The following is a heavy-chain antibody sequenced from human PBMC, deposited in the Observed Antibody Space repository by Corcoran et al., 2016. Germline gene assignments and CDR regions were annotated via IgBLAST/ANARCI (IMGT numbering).Heavy chain of an antibody. Sequence: QLQLQESGPGLVKPSETLSLTCTVSGGSINSSSYYWGWIRQPPGKGLEWIGSIYYSGSTYYNPSLKSRVTISVDTSKNQFYLKLSSVTAADTAVYYCARGIVGATLGGAFDIWGQGTMVTVSS. CDR3: ARGIVGATLGGAFDI. V-gene: IGHV4-39*01. J-gene: IGHJ3*02. CDR2: IYYSGST. D-gene: IGHD1-26*01. CDR1: GGSINSSSYY.